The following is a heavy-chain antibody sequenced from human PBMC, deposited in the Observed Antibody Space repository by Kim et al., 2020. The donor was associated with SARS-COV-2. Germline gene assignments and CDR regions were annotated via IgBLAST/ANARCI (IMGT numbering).Heavy chain of an antibody. CDR2: IYSGGST. J-gene: IGHJ4*02. CDR3: ARGGGPMVRGVIITDKTPFDY. Sequence: GGSLRLSCAASGFTVSSNYMSWVRQAPGKGLEWVSVIYSGGSTYYADSVKGRFTISRDNSKNTLYLQMNSLRAEDTAVYYCARGGGPMVRGVIITDKTPFDYWGQGTLVTVSS. D-gene: IGHD3-10*01. V-gene: IGHV3-53*01. CDR1: GFTVSSNY.